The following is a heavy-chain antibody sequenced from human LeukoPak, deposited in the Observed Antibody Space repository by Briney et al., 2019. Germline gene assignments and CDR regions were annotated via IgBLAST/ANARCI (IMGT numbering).Heavy chain of an antibody. Sequence: ASVKDSRKASGYTFTSYGISWVRQAPGQGLEWMGWISAYNGNTNYAQKLQGRVTMTTDTSTSTAYMELRSLRSDDTAVYYCAAQYYYDSSGYYYWGQGTLVTVSS. CDR1: GYTFTSYG. CDR2: ISAYNGNT. V-gene: IGHV1-18*01. J-gene: IGHJ4*02. D-gene: IGHD3-22*01. CDR3: AAQYYYDSSGYYY.